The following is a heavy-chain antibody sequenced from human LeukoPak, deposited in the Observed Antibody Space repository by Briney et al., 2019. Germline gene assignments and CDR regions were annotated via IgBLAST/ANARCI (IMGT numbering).Heavy chain of an antibody. D-gene: IGHD5-18*01. CDR1: GFTFSSYG. J-gene: IGHJ4*02. Sequence: GSLRLSCAASGFTFSSYGMHWVRQAPGKGLEWVAFIRYDGSNKYYADSVKGRFTISRDNSKNTLYLQMNSLRAEDTAVYYCAKDPGYSYGHGGDYWGQGTLVTVSS. CDR2: IRYDGSNK. CDR3: AKDPGYSYGHGGDY. V-gene: IGHV3-30*02.